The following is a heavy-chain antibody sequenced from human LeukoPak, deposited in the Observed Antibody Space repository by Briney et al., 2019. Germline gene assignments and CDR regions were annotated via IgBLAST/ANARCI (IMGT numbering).Heavy chain of an antibody. D-gene: IGHD2-2*03. CDR1: GFTFSSYA. V-gene: IGHV3-23*01. J-gene: IGHJ4*02. Sequence: GGSLRLSRAASGFTFSSYAMSWVRQAPGKGLEWVSAISGSGGSTYYADSVKGRFTISRDNSKNTPYLQMNSLRAEDTAVYYCAKRLDIVVVPAALDYWGQGTLVTVSS. CDR2: ISGSGGST. CDR3: AKRLDIVVVPAALDY.